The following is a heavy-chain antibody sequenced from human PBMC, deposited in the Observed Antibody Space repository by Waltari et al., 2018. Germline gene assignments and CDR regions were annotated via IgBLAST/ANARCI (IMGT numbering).Heavy chain of an antibody. CDR2: IYYSGST. CDR3: ARRRGVPAAIKDYFDY. D-gene: IGHD2-2*01. J-gene: IGHJ4*02. V-gene: IGHV4-39*01. CDR1: GGSISSSSYY. Sequence: QLQLQESGPGLVKPSETLSLPCTVSGGSISSSSYYWGWIRQPPGKGLEWIGSIYYSGSTYYNPSLKSRVTISVDTSKNQFSLKLSSVTAADTAVYYCARRRGVPAAIKDYFDYWGQGTLVTVSS.